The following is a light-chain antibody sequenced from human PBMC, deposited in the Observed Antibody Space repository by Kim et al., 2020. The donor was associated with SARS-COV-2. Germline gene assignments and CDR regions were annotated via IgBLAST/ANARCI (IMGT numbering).Light chain of an antibody. Sequence: EVVMTQSPATLSVSPGERATLSCRSSESLSSNLAWYQQKPGQAPRLLIYGASTRATGVPARFSGSGSGTEFTLTISSLQSEDSAVYYCQQHYKWPPLTFGGGTKVDIK. CDR2: GAS. CDR1: ESLSSN. J-gene: IGKJ4*01. V-gene: IGKV3-15*01. CDR3: QQHYKWPPLT.